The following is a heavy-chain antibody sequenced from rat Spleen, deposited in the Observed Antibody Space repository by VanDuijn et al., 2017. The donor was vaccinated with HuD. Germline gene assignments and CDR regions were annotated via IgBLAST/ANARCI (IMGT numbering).Heavy chain of an antibody. D-gene: IGHD1-9*01. CDR2: ISYDGTST. CDR3: AKDINYGYNYFDY. V-gene: IGHV5-29*01. CDR1: GFIFSRSA. J-gene: IGHJ2*01. Sequence: EVQLVESGGGLVQPGRSLKLSCAASGFIFSRSAMAWVRQAPTKGLEWVATISYDGTSTYYRDSVKGRYTISRDNAKSTLYLQMDSLRSEDTATYYCAKDINYGYNYFDYWGQGVMVTVSS.